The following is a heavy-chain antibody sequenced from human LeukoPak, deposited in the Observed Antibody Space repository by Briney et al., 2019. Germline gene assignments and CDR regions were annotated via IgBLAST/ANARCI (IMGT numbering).Heavy chain of an antibody. J-gene: IGHJ4*02. D-gene: IGHD2-8*01. CDR2: ITSSGGTT. CDR3: ARGDCTNDNCYVSY. V-gene: IGHV3-48*03. Sequence: GGSLRLSCAASRFAFSNYEMTWVRQTPGKGLEWISYITSSGGTTLYADSVKGRFTISRDNAENSLYLHMNSLRAGDSAVYYCARGDCTNDNCYVSYWGQGILVTVSS. CDR1: RFAFSNYE.